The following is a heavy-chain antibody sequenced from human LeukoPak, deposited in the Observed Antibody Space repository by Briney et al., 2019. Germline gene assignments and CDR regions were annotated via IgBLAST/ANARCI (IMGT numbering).Heavy chain of an antibody. CDR1: GRSISTYY. Sequence: PSETLSLTCTISGRSISTYYWSGIRQPAGKGLECSVRIYTSWSTNYSPSLKSRVTISVDKSKKQFSLKLSSVTDADTGLYYCARSIAVGGPQFAYYYYMDVWGKGPTVPVSS. CDR3: ARSIAVGGPQFAYYYYMDV. D-gene: IGHD6-13*01. V-gene: IGHV4-4*07. CDR2: IYTSWST. J-gene: IGHJ6*03.